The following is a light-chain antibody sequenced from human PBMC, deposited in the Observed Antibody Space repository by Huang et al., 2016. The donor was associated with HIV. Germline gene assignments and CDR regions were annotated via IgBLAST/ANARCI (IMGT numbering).Light chain of an antibody. V-gene: IGKV2D-29*01. CDR2: EVS. CDR1: ESLLHSDGKAH. CDR3: MQTTQLPQT. Sequence: DIVLTQTPPTLSVTPGQPASISCKSTESLLHSDGKAHLYWYLQKPGQPPQLLIYEVSNRFSAVSDRFTGSGSGTDVTLKISRVEAEDVGVYYCMQTTQLPQTFGQGTKLEIK. J-gene: IGKJ2*01.